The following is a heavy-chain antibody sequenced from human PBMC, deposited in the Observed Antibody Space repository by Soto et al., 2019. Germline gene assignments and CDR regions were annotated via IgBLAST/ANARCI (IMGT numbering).Heavy chain of an antibody. CDR2: IYYRGNT. V-gene: IGHV4-61*08. CDR1: GGSITSGGYY. D-gene: IGHD3-9*01. Sequence: SETLSLTCTVSGGSITSGGYYWSWIRQPPGKGLEWIGYIYYRGNTDYNPSLKSRVTISLDTPKNQFSLKLSSVTAADTAVYYCARHPGYYDILTGYTTYYFDYWGQGILVTVSS. J-gene: IGHJ4*02. CDR3: ARHPGYYDILTGYTTYYFDY.